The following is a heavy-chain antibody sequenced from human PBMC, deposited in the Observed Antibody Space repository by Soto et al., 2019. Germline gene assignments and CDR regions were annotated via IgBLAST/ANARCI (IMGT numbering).Heavy chain of an antibody. J-gene: IGHJ6*02. D-gene: IGHD6-13*01. CDR3: ATSTIDTSTWKQYFYGMDV. CDR1: EDTFTRYV. CDR2: INAGNGNT. Sequence: ASVKVSCKASEDTFTRYVIHWVRQAPGQRLEWMGWINAGNGNTKYSQNFKGRVTITRNASASTAYMELSSLRSQDTAVYYCATSTIDTSTWKQYFYGMDVWGQGSTVTVSS. V-gene: IGHV1-3*01.